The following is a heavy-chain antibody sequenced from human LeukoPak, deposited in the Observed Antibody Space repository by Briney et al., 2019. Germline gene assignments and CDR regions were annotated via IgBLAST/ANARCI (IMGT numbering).Heavy chain of an antibody. Sequence: SETLSLTCTVSGGSISTDSYYWGWIRQPPGKGLQWIGSIYYSGSTYYSSSLQSRVTISVDTSKNQFSLNLSSVTAADTAVYYCARLYYDSSGYYQICYFDYWGQGTLVTVSS. V-gene: IGHV4-39*01. CDR3: ARLYYDSSGYYQICYFDY. D-gene: IGHD3-22*01. CDR1: GGSISTDSYY. CDR2: IYYSGST. J-gene: IGHJ4*02.